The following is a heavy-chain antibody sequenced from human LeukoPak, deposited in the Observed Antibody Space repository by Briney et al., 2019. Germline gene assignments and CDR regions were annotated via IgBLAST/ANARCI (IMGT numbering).Heavy chain of an antibody. CDR3: ARDNYGMDV. Sequence: GSLRPSCAASGFTFSSYAMHWVRQAPGKGLEWVAVISYDGSNKYYADSVKGRFTISRDNSKNTLYLQMNSLRAEDTAVYYCARDNYGMDVWGQGTTVTVSS. V-gene: IGHV3-30-3*01. J-gene: IGHJ6*02. CDR2: ISYDGSNK. CDR1: GFTFSSYA.